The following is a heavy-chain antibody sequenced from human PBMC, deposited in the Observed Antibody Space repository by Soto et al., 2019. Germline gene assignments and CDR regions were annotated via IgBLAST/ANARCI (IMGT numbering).Heavy chain of an antibody. J-gene: IGHJ6*02. V-gene: IGHV3-23*01. CDR2: ISGSGGRT. D-gene: IGHD2-2*02. CDR1: GFTFSSYA. Sequence: GGSLRLACAACGFTFSSYAMSWVRQAPGNGLEWVSAISGSGGRTYYADSVKGRFTISRENSKNTLYLQMNSLRAEDTAVYYCAKAPPLHCSTTSCYTDYYYGMDVWRQGTTVTVSS. CDR3: AKAPPLHCSTTSCYTDYYYGMDV.